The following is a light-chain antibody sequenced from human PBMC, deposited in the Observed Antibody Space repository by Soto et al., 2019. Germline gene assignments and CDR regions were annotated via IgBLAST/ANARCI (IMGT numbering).Light chain of an antibody. CDR2: KAS. Sequence: DIQMTQSPSTLSASVGDRVTITCRASQSVSRWLAWYQQKPGNAPKLLIYKASTLESGVTSRFSGSGSGIEFTLAISSLQPDDSETYYCQQYNDNWTFGQGTKVEIK. V-gene: IGKV1-5*03. CDR3: QQYNDNWT. J-gene: IGKJ1*01. CDR1: QSVSRW.